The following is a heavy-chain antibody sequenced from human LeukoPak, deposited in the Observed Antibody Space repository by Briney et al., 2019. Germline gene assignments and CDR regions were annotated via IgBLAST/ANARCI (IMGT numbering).Heavy chain of an antibody. CDR2: IKEDGSDK. V-gene: IGHV3-7*01. CDR3: ARDTYRFFDL. J-gene: IGHJ2*01. Sequence: GGSLRLSCAASGFTFSAYWMGWVRQAPGKGLEWVADIKEDGSDKYSVDSVKGRFTISRDDAKNSLYLQMNSLRAEDTAVYYCARDTYRFFDLWGRGTLVTVSS. CDR1: GFTFSAYW.